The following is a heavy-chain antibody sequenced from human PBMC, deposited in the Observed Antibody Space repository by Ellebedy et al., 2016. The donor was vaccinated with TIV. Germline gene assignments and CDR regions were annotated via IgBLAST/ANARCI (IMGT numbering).Heavy chain of an antibody. Sequence: PGGSLRLSCAASGFTFSSYAMSWVRQVPGKGLEWVSAISGSGGSTYYADSVKGRFTISRDNSKNTLYLQMNSLRAEDTAVYYCARFRVVTAILRDYWGQGTLVTVSS. CDR2: ISGSGGST. CDR1: GFTFSSYA. J-gene: IGHJ4*02. CDR3: ARFRVVTAILRDY. V-gene: IGHV3-23*01. D-gene: IGHD2-21*02.